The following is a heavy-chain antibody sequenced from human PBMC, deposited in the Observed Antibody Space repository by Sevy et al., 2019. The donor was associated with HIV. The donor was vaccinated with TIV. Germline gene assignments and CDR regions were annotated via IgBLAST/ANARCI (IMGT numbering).Heavy chain of an antibody. CDR3: AKGYCSGGSGPSDYYYYGLDV. V-gene: IGHV3-23*01. CDR1: RFTFSSSA. D-gene: IGHD2-15*01. CDR2: ISTGGRNT. Sequence: GGSLRLSCAASRFTFSSSAMNWVRQVPGKGLEWVSSISTGGRNTYYAYSVEGRFTISGDNSKNTLYLQMNSLRADDTAVYYWAKGYCSGGSGPSDYYYYGLDVWGQGTTVTVSS. J-gene: IGHJ6*02.